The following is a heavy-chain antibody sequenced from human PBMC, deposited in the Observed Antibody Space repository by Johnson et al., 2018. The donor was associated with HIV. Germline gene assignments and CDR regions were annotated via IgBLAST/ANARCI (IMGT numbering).Heavy chain of an antibody. D-gene: IGHD3-16*01. J-gene: IGHJ3*02. CDR1: GFTFSDSY. Sequence: QVQLVESGGGLVKPGGSLRLSCAASGFTFSDSYMSWIRQAPGKGLEWVAYISKSGDTIYYADSVKGRFTISRDNAKNSLYLQMNSLTAEDTSLYYGAGGRGTFDIWGQGTMVTVSS. V-gene: IGHV3-11*04. CDR3: AGGRGTFDI. CDR2: ISKSGDTI.